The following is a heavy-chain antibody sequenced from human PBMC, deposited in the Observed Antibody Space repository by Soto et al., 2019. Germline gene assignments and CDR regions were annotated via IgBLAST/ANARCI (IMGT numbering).Heavy chain of an antibody. V-gene: IGHV1-8*02. Sequence: ASVKVSCKASGYTFTSYAMHWVRQAPGQRLEWMGWINAGSGNTGYAQKFRGRVTMTRNTSISTAYMELSSLRSEDTAVYYCAREKGSSGFDPWGQGTLVTVSS. J-gene: IGHJ5*02. CDR2: INAGSGNT. D-gene: IGHD6-6*01. CDR1: GYTFTSYA. CDR3: AREKGSSGFDP.